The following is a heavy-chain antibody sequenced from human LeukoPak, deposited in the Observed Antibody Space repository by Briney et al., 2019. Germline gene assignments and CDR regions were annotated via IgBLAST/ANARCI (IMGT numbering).Heavy chain of an antibody. D-gene: IGHD6-19*01. V-gene: IGHV1-8*01. CDR1: GYTFTSYD. CDR2: MNPNSGNT. Sequence: ASVTVSCKASGYTFTSYDINWVRQAPGQGLEWMGWMNPNSGNTGYAQTFQGRVTMTRNTSISTAYMELSSLRSEDTAVYYCARGQSSGWYRRGYYFDYWGQGTLVTVSS. CDR3: ARGQSSGWYRRGYYFDY. J-gene: IGHJ4*02.